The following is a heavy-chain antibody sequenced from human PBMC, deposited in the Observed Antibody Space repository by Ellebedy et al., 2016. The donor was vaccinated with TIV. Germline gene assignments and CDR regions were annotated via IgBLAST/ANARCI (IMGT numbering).Heavy chain of an antibody. CDR1: GFTFSSYA. V-gene: IGHV3-23*01. CDR3: AKGRGGGSDSSAPRYYFDY. D-gene: IGHD3-22*01. CDR2: ISNTGSRT. Sequence: GESLKISCAASGFTFSSYAMSWVRQAPGKGLEWVSTISNTGSRTYYADFVEGRFIIPRHNSKKTLYLQMKSLRAEDKAVYYCAKGRGGGSDSSAPRYYFDYWGLGTLVTVSS. J-gene: IGHJ4*02.